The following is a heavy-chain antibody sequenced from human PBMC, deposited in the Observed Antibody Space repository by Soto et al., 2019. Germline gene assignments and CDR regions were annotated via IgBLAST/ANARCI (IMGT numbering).Heavy chain of an antibody. CDR2: ISWNSGSI. V-gene: IGHV3-9*01. CDR3: ARLSGYDWGPFDY. Sequence: GGSLRLSCAASGFTFSNYDMHWVRQATGKGLEWVSGISWNSGSIDYADSVKGRFTISRDNAKNSLYPQMNSLRAEDTALYYGARLSGYDWGPFDYWGQGTLVTVSS. CDR1: GFTFSNYD. D-gene: IGHD5-12*01. J-gene: IGHJ4*02.